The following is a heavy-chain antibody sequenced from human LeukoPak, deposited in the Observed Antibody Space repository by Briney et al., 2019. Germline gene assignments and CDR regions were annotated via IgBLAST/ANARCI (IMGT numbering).Heavy chain of an antibody. Sequence: KPSETLSLTCTVSGGSISSSSYYWGWIRQPPGKGLEWIGSIYYSGSTYYNPSLKSRVTISVDTSKNQFSLKLSSVTAADTAVYYCARVSLGIAVAKGGWFDPWGQGTLVTVSS. CDR1: GGSISSSSYY. J-gene: IGHJ5*02. V-gene: IGHV4-39*07. CDR2: IYYSGST. CDR3: ARVSLGIAVAKGGWFDP. D-gene: IGHD6-19*01.